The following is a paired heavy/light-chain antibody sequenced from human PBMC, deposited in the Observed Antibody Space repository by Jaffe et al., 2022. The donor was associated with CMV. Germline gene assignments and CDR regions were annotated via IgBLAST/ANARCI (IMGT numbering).Heavy chain of an antibody. CDR1: GFTFTGSA. D-gene: IGHD5-18*01. CDR3: TRHQVDTPAFDI. Sequence: EVQLVESGGGLVQPGGSLKLSCAASGFTFTGSAINWVRQASGEGLEWVGRVRSKANNYATAYAASVKGRFTISRDDSQNTAYLQMNSLKTEDTAVYYCTRHQVDTPAFDIWGQGTVVTVSS. J-gene: IGHJ3*02. CDR2: VRSKANNYAT. V-gene: IGHV3-73*02.
Light chain of an antibody. Sequence: DIVLTQTPLSLSVTPGQPASISCKSSQSLLYSDGKTYLYWYLQKPGQPPQLLIYEVSNRFSGVPDRFSGSGSGTDFTLEISRVEADDVGVYYCMQSLQLPRTFGQGTKVEIK. CDR3: MQSLQLPRT. CDR1: QSLLYSDGKTY. V-gene: IGKV2D-29*01. J-gene: IGKJ1*01. CDR2: EVS.